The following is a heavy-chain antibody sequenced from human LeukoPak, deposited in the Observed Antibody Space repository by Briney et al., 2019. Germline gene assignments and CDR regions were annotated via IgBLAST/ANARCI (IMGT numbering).Heavy chain of an antibody. CDR1: GGSISSSSYY. CDR3: ARDEIISDPNYYYYMDV. Sequence: PSETLSLTCTVSGGSISSSSYYWGWIRQPPGKGLEWIGSIYYSGSTYYNPSLKSRVTISVDTSKNQFSLKLSSVTAADTAVYYCARDEIISDPNYYYYMDVWGRGTTVTVSS. CDR2: IYYSGST. V-gene: IGHV4-39*07. J-gene: IGHJ6*03. D-gene: IGHD2/OR15-2a*01.